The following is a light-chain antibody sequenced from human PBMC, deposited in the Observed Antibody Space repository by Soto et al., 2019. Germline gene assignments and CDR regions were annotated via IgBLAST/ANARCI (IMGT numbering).Light chain of an antibody. Sequence: QSALAQPASVSGSPGQSTIISCTGTSSDVGGYNYVSWYQQHPGEAPKFLIYEVDNRASGVSDRFSGSKSGNTASLTISGLQAEDEADYYCSSYTSSNTLVFGTGTKVTVL. CDR1: SSDVGGYNY. CDR3: SSYTSSNTLV. J-gene: IGLJ1*01. V-gene: IGLV2-14*01. CDR2: EVD.